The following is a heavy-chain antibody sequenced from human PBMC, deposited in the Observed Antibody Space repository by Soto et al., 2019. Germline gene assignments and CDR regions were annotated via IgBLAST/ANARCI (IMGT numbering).Heavy chain of an antibody. V-gene: IGHV3-74*01. CDR1: GFTFSSSW. J-gene: IGHJ4*02. CDR2: ITPDGTTT. D-gene: IGHD2-2*01. Sequence: EVQLVESGGDLVQPGGSLRLSCAASGFTFSSSWMFWVRQAPEKGLVWISRITPDGTTTSYADSVKGRFTISRDNAKNTVYLQMNILRAEDTAVYYCARDLASSPGYWGQGTLVTVSS. CDR3: ARDLASSPGY.